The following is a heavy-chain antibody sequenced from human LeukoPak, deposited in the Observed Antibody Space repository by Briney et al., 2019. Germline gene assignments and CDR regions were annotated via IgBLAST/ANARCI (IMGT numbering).Heavy chain of an antibody. Sequence: PGRSLRLSCAASGFTFSSYAMHWVRQAPGKGLEWVAVISYDGSNKYYADSVKGRFTISRDNSKNTLYLQMNSLRAEDTAVYYCARDAVVKGWYFDLWGRGTLVTVSS. CDR1: GFTFSSYA. CDR3: ARDAVVKGWYFDL. J-gene: IGHJ2*01. CDR2: ISYDGSNK. V-gene: IGHV3-30*04. D-gene: IGHD4-23*01.